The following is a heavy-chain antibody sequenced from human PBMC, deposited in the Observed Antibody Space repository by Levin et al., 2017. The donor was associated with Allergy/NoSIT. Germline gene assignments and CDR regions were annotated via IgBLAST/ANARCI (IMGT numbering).Heavy chain of an antibody. V-gene: IGHV3-30*04. CDR3: AAVRITMVRGVAEGYFDY. CDR2: ISYDGSNK. Sequence: QPGGSLRLSCAASGFTFSSYAMHWVRQAPGKGLEWVAVISYDGSNKYYADSVKGRFTISRDNPKNTLYLQMNSLRAEDTAVYYCAAVRITMVRGVAEGYFDYWGQGTLVTVSS. D-gene: IGHD3-10*01. CDR1: GFTFSSYA. J-gene: IGHJ4*02.